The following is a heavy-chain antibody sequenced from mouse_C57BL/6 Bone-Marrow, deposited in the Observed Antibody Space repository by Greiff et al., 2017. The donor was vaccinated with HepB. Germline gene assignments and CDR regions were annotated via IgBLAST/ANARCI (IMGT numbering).Heavy chain of an antibody. V-gene: IGHV5-17*01. J-gene: IGHJ2*01. CDR3: AYGNYGGY. CDR2: ISSGSSTI. CDR1: GFTFSDYG. Sequence: EVKLMEPGGGLVKPGGSLKLSCAASGFTFSDYGMHWVRQAPEKGLEWVAYISSGSSTIDYADTVKGRFTISRDNAKNTLSLQMTSLRSEDSAMYYSAYGNYGGYWGQGTTLTVSS. D-gene: IGHD2-1*01.